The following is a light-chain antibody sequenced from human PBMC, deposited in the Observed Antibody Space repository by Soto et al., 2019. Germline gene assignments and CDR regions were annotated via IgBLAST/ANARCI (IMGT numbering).Light chain of an antibody. V-gene: IGKV4-1*01. CDR3: KQYYSTPRT. Sequence: RATINFKSSQSVLYSSNNKNYLAWYQQKPGQPPKLLIYWASTRESGVPDRFSGSGSGTDFTLTISSLQAEDVAVYYCKQYYSTPRTFGQGSKVDI. CDR1: QSVLYSSNNKNY. CDR2: WAS. J-gene: IGKJ1*01.